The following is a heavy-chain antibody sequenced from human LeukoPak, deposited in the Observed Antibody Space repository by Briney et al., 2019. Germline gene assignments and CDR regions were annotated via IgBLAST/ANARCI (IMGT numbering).Heavy chain of an antibody. V-gene: IGHV3-30*18. CDR2: ISYDGSNK. Sequence: GGSLRLSCAASGFTFSSYGMHWVRQAAGKGLEWVAVISYDGSNKYYADSVKGRFTISRDNSKNTLYLQMNSLRAEDTAVYYCAKGGAFQYNWFDPWGQGTLVTVSS. CDR3: AKGGAFQYNWFDP. CDR1: GFTFSSYG. D-gene: IGHD2/OR15-2a*01. J-gene: IGHJ5*02.